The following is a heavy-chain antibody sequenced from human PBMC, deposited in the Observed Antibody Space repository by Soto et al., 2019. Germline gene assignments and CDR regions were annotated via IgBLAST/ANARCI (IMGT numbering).Heavy chain of an antibody. J-gene: IGHJ5*02. Sequence: PSETLSLTCTVSGGSISSYYWSWIGQPPGKGLEWIGYIYYSGSTNYNPSLKSRVTISVDTSKNQFSLKLSSVTAADTAVYYCARGGIQLWSQLWFDPWGQGTLVTVSS. D-gene: IGHD5-18*01. CDR2: IYYSGST. V-gene: IGHV4-59*01. CDR1: GGSISSYY. CDR3: ARGGIQLWSQLWFDP.